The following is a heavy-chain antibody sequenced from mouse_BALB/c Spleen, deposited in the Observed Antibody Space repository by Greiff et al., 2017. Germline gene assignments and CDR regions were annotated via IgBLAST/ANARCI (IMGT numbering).Heavy chain of an antibody. D-gene: IGHD4-1*01. J-gene: IGHJ2*01. CDR3: ARDSNWPFDY. CDR1: GFTFSSFG. Sequence: EVQGVESGGGLVQPGGSRKLSCAASGFTFSSFGMHWVRQAPEKGLEWVAYISSGSSTIYYADTVKGRFTISRDNPKNTLFLQMTSLRSEDTAMYYCARDSNWPFDYWGQGTTLTVSS. CDR2: ISSGSSTI. V-gene: IGHV5-17*02.